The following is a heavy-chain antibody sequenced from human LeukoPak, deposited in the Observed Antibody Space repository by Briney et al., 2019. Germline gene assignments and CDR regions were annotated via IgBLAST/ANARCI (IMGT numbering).Heavy chain of an antibody. J-gene: IGHJ4*02. CDR3: AGGGSYYSFYYFDY. CDR1: GGSISSYY. D-gene: IGHD1-26*01. Sequence: SETLSLTCTVSGGSISSYYWSWIPQPPGKGLEWIGYIYYSGSTNYNPSLKSRVTISVDTSKNQFSLKLSSVTAADTAVYYCAGGGSYYSFYYFDYWGQGTLVTVSS. CDR2: IYYSGST. V-gene: IGHV4-59*08.